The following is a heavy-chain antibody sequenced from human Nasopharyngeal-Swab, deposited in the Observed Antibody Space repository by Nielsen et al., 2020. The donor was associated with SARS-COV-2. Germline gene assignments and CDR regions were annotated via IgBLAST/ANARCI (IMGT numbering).Heavy chain of an antibody. J-gene: IGHJ6*03. Sequence: GESLKISCAASGFRFSTYWMTWARQAPGKGLEWVANIKQDGSEKSYVDSVKGRFTVSRDNPKNLLYLQVNSLRAEDTAVYYCARQGVFVPAYFHQYYMDVWGKGTTVTVSS. D-gene: IGHD3-16*02. CDR1: GFRFSTYW. CDR3: ARQGVFVPAYFHQYYMDV. CDR2: IKQDGSEK. V-gene: IGHV3-7*03.